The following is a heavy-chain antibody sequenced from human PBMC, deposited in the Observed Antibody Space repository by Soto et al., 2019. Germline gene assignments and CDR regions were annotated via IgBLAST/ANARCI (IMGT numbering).Heavy chain of an antibody. Sequence: SVEVSCKXSGGTFSSYAISWVRQAPGQGLEWMGGIIPIFGTANYAQKFQGRVTITADESTSTAYMELSSLRSEDTAVYYCARAPYCTNGVCPGAFDIWGQGTMVTVSS. CDR1: GGTFSSYA. CDR2: IIPIFGTA. J-gene: IGHJ3*02. CDR3: ARAPYCTNGVCPGAFDI. D-gene: IGHD2-8*01. V-gene: IGHV1-69*13.